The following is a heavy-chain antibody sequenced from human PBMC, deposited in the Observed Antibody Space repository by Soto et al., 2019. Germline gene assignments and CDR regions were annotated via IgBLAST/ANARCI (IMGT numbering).Heavy chain of an antibody. J-gene: IGHJ4*02. Sequence: ASETLSLPCTVSGGSISSGDYYWSWVRQPPGKGLERIGYIYYSGSTYYNPSLKSRVTISVDTSKNQFSLKLSSVTAADTAVYYCAGYYDILTGYPEWGQGTLVTVSS. V-gene: IGHV4-30-4*01. CDR1: GGSISSGDYY. CDR2: IYYSGST. CDR3: AGYYDILTGYPE. D-gene: IGHD3-9*01.